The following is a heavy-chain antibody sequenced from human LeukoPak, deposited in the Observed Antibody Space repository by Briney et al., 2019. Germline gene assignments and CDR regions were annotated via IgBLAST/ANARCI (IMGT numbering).Heavy chain of an antibody. J-gene: IGHJ6*02. CDR3: ARASDSNYYYYGMDV. CDR1: GFTFTVYY. Sequence: ASVTVSFTASGFTFTVYYMHWVRQAPGQGLEWMGWINPNSGGTNYAQKFQGWVTMTRDTSISTAYMELSRLRSDDTAVYYCARASDSNYYYYGMDVWGQGTTVTVSS. V-gene: IGHV1-2*04. D-gene: IGHD4-11*01. CDR2: INPNSGGT.